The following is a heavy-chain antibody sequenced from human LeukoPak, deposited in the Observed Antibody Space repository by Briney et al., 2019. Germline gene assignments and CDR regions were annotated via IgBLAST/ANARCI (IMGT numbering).Heavy chain of an antibody. Sequence: GRSLRLSCAASGFTFSSYGMHWVRQAPGKGLEWVAVISYDGSNKYYADSVKGRFTISRDNSKNTLYLQMNSLRAEDTAVYYCAKGAPGYYDSSGYFFETYYFDYWGQGTLVTVSS. V-gene: IGHV3-30*18. D-gene: IGHD3-22*01. CDR3: AKGAPGYYDSSGYFFETYYFDY. J-gene: IGHJ4*02. CDR2: ISYDGSNK. CDR1: GFTFSSYG.